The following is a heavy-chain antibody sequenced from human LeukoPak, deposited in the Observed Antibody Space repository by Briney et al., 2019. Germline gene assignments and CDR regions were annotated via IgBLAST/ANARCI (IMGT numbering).Heavy chain of an antibody. CDR3: ARGSIAAAGVGPYFDY. D-gene: IGHD6-13*01. CDR1: GGSISSYY. V-gene: IGHV4-59*01. J-gene: IGHJ4*02. Sequence: SETLSLTCTVSGGSISSYYWSWIRQPPGKGLEWIGYIYYSGSTNYNPSLKSRVTISVDTSKNQFSLKLSSVTAADTAVYYCARGSIAAAGVGPYFDYWGQGTLVTVSS. CDR2: IYYSGST.